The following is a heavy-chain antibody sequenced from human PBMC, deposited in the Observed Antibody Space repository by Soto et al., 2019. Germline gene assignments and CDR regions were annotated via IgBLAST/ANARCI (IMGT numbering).Heavy chain of an antibody. V-gene: IGHV1-69*13. CDR3: ASPKQQLVREPGDYYYYGMDV. Sequence: GASVKVSCKTSGYTFTNFGVTWVRQAPGQGLEWMGWIIPIFGTANYAQKFQGRVTITADESTSTAYMELSSLRSEDTAVYYCASPKQQLVREPGDYYYYGMDVWGQGTTVTVSS. J-gene: IGHJ6*02. CDR1: GYTFTNFG. D-gene: IGHD6-13*01. CDR2: IIPIFGTA.